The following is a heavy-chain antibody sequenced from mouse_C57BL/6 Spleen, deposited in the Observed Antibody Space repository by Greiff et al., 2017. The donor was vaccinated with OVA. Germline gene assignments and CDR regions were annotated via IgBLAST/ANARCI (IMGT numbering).Heavy chain of an antibody. D-gene: IGHD2-4*01. CDR1: GFTFSDYG. V-gene: IGHV5-17*01. CDR3: AKSAMITTRAYYYAMDY. J-gene: IGHJ4*01. CDR2: ISSGSSTI. Sequence: EVKVVESGGGLVKPGGSLKLSCAASGFTFSDYGMHWVRQAPEKGLEWVAYISSGSSTIYYADTVKGRFTISVDNAKYTLFLQMTSLRSEDTAMYYCAKSAMITTRAYYYAMDYWGQGTSVTVSS.